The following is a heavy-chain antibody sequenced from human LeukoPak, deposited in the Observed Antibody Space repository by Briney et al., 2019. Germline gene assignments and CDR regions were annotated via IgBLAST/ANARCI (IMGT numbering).Heavy chain of an antibody. D-gene: IGHD6-13*01. CDR2: IYHSGST. J-gene: IGHJ5*02. V-gene: IGHV4-38-2*02. CDR3: ASTYSSSWYSGWFDP. Sequence: PSETLSLTCTVSGYSISSGYYWGWIRQPPGKGLEWIGSIYHSGSTYYNPSLKSRVTISVDTSKNQFSLKLSSVTAADTAVYYCASTYSSSWYSGWFDPWGQGTLVTVSS. CDR1: GYSISSGYY.